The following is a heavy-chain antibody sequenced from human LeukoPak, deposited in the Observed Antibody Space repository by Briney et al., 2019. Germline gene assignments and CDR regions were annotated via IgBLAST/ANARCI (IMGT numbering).Heavy chain of an antibody. CDR2: ISGSGDNT. Sequence: GGSLRLSCAASTFTSSSYAMSWVRQAPGKGLEWVSAISGSGDNTYYADSVKGRFTISRDNSKNTLYVQVNSLGTEDTAAYYCAKGSYYDSSGSFYFDYWGQGTLVTVSS. D-gene: IGHD3-22*01. V-gene: IGHV3-23*01. J-gene: IGHJ4*02. CDR3: AKGSYYDSSGSFYFDY. CDR1: TFTSSSYA.